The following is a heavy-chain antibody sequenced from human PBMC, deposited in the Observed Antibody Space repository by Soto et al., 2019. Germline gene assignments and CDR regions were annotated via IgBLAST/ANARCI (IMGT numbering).Heavy chain of an antibody. J-gene: IGHJ3*02. CDR2: IIPIFGTA. V-gene: IGHV1-69*01. CDR3: ARSRVAGSYYPSHFDI. Sequence: QGQLVQSGAEVKKPGSSVKVSCKASGGTFSSYAISWVRQAPGQGLEWMGGIIPIFGTANYAQKFQGRVTITADESTSTAYMELSSLRSEDTAVYYCARSRVAGSYYPSHFDIWGQGTMVTVSS. D-gene: IGHD3-10*01. CDR1: GGTFSSYA.